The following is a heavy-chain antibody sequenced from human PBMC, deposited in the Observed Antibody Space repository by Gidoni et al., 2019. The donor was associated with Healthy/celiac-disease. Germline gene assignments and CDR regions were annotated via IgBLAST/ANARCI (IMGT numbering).Heavy chain of an antibody. Sequence: QVQLVQSGAEVKKPGSSVKVSCKASGGTFSSYAISWGRQAPGQGLEWMGGIIPIFGTANYAQKFQGRVTITADESTSTAYMELSSLRSEDTAVYYCARVSSIRGYSYGPAPTYYFDYWGQGILVTVSS. V-gene: IGHV1-69*01. D-gene: IGHD5-18*01. CDR3: ARVSSIRGYSYGPAPTYYFDY. J-gene: IGHJ4*02. CDR2: IIPIFGTA. CDR1: GGTFSSYA.